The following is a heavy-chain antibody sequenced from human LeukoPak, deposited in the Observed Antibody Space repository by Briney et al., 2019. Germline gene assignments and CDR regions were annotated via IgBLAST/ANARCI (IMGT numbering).Heavy chain of an antibody. CDR1: GFTFSTYD. J-gene: IGHJ4*02. D-gene: IGHD3-10*01. V-gene: IGHV3-23*01. Sequence: GGSLRLSCAASGFTFSTYDISWVRQAPGKGLEWVSTFSSSGNMTYYADSVKGRFTISRDNSKNTLYLQMNSLRAEDTAVYYCARVSYYYGSGSYRPTAVYYFDYWGQGTLVTVSS. CDR2: FSSSGNMT. CDR3: ARVSYYYGSGSYRPTAVYYFDY.